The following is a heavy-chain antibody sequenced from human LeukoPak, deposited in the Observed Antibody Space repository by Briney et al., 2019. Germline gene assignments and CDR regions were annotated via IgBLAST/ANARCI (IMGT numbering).Heavy chain of an antibody. D-gene: IGHD6-13*01. Sequence: PGGSLRLSCAASGFSFSSYAMSWVRQAPGKGLEWVSAISTTGVTTYYADSVKGRFTISRDNSKNTLYLQMNNLRVEDTAVYYCAKGIGIAAAGTQYYFDYWGQGTLVTVSS. V-gene: IGHV3-23*01. CDR3: AKGIGIAAAGTQYYFDY. CDR2: ISTTGVTT. J-gene: IGHJ4*02. CDR1: GFSFSSYA.